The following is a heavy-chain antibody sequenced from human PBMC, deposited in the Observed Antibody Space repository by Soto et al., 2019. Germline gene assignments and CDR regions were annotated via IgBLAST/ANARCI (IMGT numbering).Heavy chain of an antibody. J-gene: IGHJ6*02. CDR3: AREGPGVRHNDDYGMDV. CDR1: GFPFSSYA. CDR2: ISYDGSNK. Sequence: GGSLRLSCAASGFPFSSYAMHLVRQAPGKGLEWVAVISYDGSNKYYADSVKGRFTISRDNSKNTLYLQMNSLRAEDTAVYYCAREGPGVRHNDDYGMDVWGQGTPFTASS. V-gene: IGHV3-30-3*01. D-gene: IGHD1-1*01.